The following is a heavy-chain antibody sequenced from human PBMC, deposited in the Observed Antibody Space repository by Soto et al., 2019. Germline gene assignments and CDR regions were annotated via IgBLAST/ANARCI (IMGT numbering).Heavy chain of an antibody. CDR2: IYYSGST. CDR3: AILEYSSSSGPGWFDP. Sequence: SETLSLTCTVSGGSISSYYWSWIRQPPGKGLEWIGYIYYSGSTNYNPSLKSRVTISVDTSKNQFSLKLSSVTAADTAVYYCAILEYSSSSGPGWFDPWGQGTLVTVSS. CDR1: GGSISSYY. J-gene: IGHJ5*02. V-gene: IGHV4-59*01. D-gene: IGHD6-6*01.